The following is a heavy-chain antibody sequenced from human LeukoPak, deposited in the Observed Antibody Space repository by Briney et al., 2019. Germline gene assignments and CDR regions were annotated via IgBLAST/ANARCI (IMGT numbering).Heavy chain of an antibody. CDR1: GFTFSSYW. V-gene: IGHV3-23*01. Sequence: GGSLRLSCAASGFTFSSYWMHWVRQAPGKGLEWVSSISDTGESTYYADSAKGRFTISRDDSKNTLFLQMNTLGAEDAALYYCAKGYDILTGYFFDYWGQGTLVTVSS. CDR2: ISDTGEST. D-gene: IGHD3-9*01. CDR3: AKGYDILTGYFFDY. J-gene: IGHJ4*02.